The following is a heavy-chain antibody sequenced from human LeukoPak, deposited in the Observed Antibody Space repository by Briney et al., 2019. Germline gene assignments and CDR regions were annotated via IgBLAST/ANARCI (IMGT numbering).Heavy chain of an antibody. J-gene: IGHJ4*02. V-gene: IGHV4-61*02. D-gene: IGHD2-8*01. CDR3: ARDANGVCDY. Sequence: SQTLSLTCTVSGASITGGSYYWTWIRQPAGKALEWIGRLYTSGSTDYDPSLKSRVTMSVDTSKNRFSLKVSSVTAADTAVYYCARDANGVCDYWGQGTLVTVSS. CDR1: GASITGGSYY. CDR2: LYTSGST.